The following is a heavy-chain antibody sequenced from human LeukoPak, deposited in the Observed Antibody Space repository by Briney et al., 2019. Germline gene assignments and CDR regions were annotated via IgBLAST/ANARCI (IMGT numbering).Heavy chain of an antibody. CDR1: GFSFSGYA. CDR3: AKWKYSNSGIDDY. V-gene: IGHV3-23*01. CDR2: ISGSGDNT. Sequence: GGSLRLSCIASGFSFSGYAMSWVRQAPGKGLEWVSVISGSGDNTYYADSVKGRFTISRDNSKNMLYLQMNSLRAEDTAVYYCAKWKYSNSGIDDYWGQGTLVTVSS. D-gene: IGHD6-6*01. J-gene: IGHJ4*02.